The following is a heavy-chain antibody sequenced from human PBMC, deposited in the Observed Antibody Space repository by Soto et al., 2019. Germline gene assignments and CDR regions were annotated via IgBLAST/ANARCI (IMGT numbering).Heavy chain of an antibody. CDR3: ARGLYSNSQLYFDY. D-gene: IGHD6-13*01. CDR2: INHSGST. J-gene: IGHJ4*02. Sequence: SETLSLTCAVYGGSFSGYYWSWIRQPPGKGLEWIGEINHSGSTNYHPSLKSRVTISVATSKNQFSLKLSSVTAADTAVYYCARGLYSNSQLYFDYWGQGTLVTVYS. V-gene: IGHV4-34*01. CDR1: GGSFSGYY.